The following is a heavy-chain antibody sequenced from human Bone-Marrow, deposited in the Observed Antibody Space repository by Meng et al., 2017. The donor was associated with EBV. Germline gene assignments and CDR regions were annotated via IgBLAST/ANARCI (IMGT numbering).Heavy chain of an antibody. V-gene: IGHV3-21*01. CDR1: GFTFSSYS. CDR2: ISSSSSYI. CDR3: ARLGYCSGGSCSAFDY. Sequence: EVQLVESGGGLVKPGGSRSLSCAASGFTFSSYSMNWVRQAPGKGLEWVSSISSSSSYIYYADSVKGRFTISRDNAKNSLYLQMNSLRAEDTAVYYCARLGYCSGGSCSAFDYWGQGTLVTVSS. J-gene: IGHJ4*02. D-gene: IGHD2-15*01.